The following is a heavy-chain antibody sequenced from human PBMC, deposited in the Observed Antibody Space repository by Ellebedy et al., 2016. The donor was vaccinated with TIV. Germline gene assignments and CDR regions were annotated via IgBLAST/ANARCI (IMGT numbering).Heavy chain of an antibody. CDR2: IYYSGST. Sequence: GSLRLSXTVSGGSVSSGSYYWSWIRQPPGKGLEWIGYIYYSGSTNYNPSLKSRVTMSVDTSKNQFSLRLNSVTAADTAVYYCARVGSSTSVGWLDPWGQGTLVTVSS. CDR1: GGSVSSGSYY. D-gene: IGHD2-2*01. J-gene: IGHJ5*02. CDR3: ARVGSSTSVGWLDP. V-gene: IGHV4-61*01.